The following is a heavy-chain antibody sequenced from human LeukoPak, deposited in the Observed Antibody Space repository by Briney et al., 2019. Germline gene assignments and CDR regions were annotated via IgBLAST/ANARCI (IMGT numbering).Heavy chain of an antibody. CDR3: ARDNYYGSGSYYTTPL. Sequence: PETLSLTSAVYGVSFSGYYWSWIRQPPGKGLEWIGEINHSGSTNYNPSLKSRVTISVDTSKNQCSLKLSSVTAADTAVYYCARDNYYGSGSYYTTPLWGQGTLVTVSS. D-gene: IGHD3-10*01. CDR1: GVSFSGYY. V-gene: IGHV4-34*01. J-gene: IGHJ4*02. CDR2: INHSGST.